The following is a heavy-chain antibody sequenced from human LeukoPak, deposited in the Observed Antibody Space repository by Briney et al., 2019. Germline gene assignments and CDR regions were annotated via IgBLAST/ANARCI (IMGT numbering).Heavy chain of an antibody. Sequence: GGSLRLSCAASGFAFSSYAMSWVRQAPGKGLEWVSAISGSGGSTYYADSVKGRFTISRDNSKNTLYLQMNSLRAEDTAVYYCAKDPNFLPNCDFDYWGQGTLVTVSS. V-gene: IGHV3-23*01. CDR3: AKDPNFLPNCDFDY. D-gene: IGHD7-27*01. J-gene: IGHJ4*02. CDR1: GFAFSSYA. CDR2: ISGSGGST.